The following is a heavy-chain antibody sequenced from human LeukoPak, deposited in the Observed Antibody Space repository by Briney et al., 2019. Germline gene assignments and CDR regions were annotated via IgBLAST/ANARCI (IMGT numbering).Heavy chain of an antibody. Sequence: GASVKVSCKASGYTFSGYYMHWVRQAPGQGLEWMGWINPNSGGTNYAQKFQGRVTMTRDTSISTAYMELSRLRSDDTAVYYCARDRPEENCFDPWGQGTLVTVSS. J-gene: IGHJ5*02. CDR3: ARDRPEENCFDP. D-gene: IGHD2-21*01. CDR1: GYTFSGYY. V-gene: IGHV1-2*02. CDR2: INPNSGGT.